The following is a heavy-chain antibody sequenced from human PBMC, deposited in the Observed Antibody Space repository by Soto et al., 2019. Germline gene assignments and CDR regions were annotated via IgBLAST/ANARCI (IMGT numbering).Heavy chain of an antibody. D-gene: IGHD2-15*01. Sequence: EVQLVESGGGLVKPGGSLRLSCAASGFTFSSYSMNWVRQAPGKGLEWVSSISSSSSYIYYADSVKGRFTISRDNAKNSLYLQMNSLRAEDTAVYYCARDQLVVAAGMDVWGQGTTVTVSS. CDR1: GFTFSSYS. CDR2: ISSSSSYI. CDR3: ARDQLVVAAGMDV. J-gene: IGHJ6*02. V-gene: IGHV3-21*01.